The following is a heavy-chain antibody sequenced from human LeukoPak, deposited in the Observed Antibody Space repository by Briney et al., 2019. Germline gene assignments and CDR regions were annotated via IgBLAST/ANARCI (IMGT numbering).Heavy chain of an antibody. CDR2: IYYSGST. CDR1: GGSISSYY. V-gene: IGHV4-59*01. Sequence: SETLSLTCTVSGGSISSYYWSWIRQPPGKGLEWIGYIYYSGSTNYNPSLKSRVTISVDTSKNQFSLKLSSVTAADTAVYYCARDDCSSTSCYLDYWGQGTLVTVSS. D-gene: IGHD2-2*01. CDR3: ARDDCSSTSCYLDY. J-gene: IGHJ4*02.